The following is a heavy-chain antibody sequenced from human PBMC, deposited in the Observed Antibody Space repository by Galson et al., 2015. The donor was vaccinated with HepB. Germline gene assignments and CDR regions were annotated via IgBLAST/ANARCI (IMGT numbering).Heavy chain of an antibody. J-gene: IGHJ4*02. CDR3: ARDLSSRSTKYSYGVDFDY. V-gene: IGHV1-69*04. CDR1: GGTFSSYA. CDR2: IIPILGIA. D-gene: IGHD5-18*01. Sequence: SVKVSCKASGGTFSSYAISWVRQAPGQGLEWMGRIIPILGIANYAQKFQGRVTITADKSTSTAYMELSSLRSEDTAVYYCARDLSSRSTKYSYGVDFDYWGQGTLVTVSS.